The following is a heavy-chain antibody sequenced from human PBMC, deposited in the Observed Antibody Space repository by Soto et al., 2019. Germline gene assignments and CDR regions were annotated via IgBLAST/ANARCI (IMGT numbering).Heavy chain of an antibody. D-gene: IGHD6-25*01. J-gene: IGHJ4*02. V-gene: IGHV3-30*18. CDR2: MSYVGTKQ. CDR1: GLSFSGYG. Sequence: PGGSLRLSCAVSGLSFSGYGLHWVRQAPGKGLEWVGAMSYVGTKQCYVDSVKGGLTISRDNSRNTLFLQLNSLRDEDTAVNYCAKEYGSAWIDHWGQGTPVTVSS. CDR3: AKEYGSAWIDH.